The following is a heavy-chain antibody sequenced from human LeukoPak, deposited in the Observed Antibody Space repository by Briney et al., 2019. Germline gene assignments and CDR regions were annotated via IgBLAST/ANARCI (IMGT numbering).Heavy chain of an antibody. CDR1: GGSISSGGYS. CDR3: ARRAPGGSGVAHAFDI. D-gene: IGHD3-16*01. V-gene: IGHV4-30-2*01. J-gene: IGHJ3*02. Sequence: PSETLSLTCAVSGGSISSGGYSWSWIRQPPGKGLEWIGYIYHSGSTYYNPSLKSRVTISVDRSKNQFSLKLSSVTAADTAVYYCARRAPGGSGVAHAFDIWGQGTMVTVSS. CDR2: IYHSGST.